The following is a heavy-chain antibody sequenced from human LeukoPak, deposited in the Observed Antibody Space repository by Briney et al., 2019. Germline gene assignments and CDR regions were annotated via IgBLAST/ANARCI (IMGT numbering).Heavy chain of an antibody. Sequence: GGSLRLSCAASGFTFSSYAMHWVRQAPGKGLEWVAVISYDGSNKYYADSVKGRFTISRDNSKNTLYLQMNSLRAEDTAVYYCARYYYGSGSYDYWGQGTLVTVSS. V-gene: IGHV3-30-3*01. D-gene: IGHD3-10*01. CDR3: ARYYYGSGSYDY. J-gene: IGHJ4*02. CDR2: ISYDGSNK. CDR1: GFTFSSYA.